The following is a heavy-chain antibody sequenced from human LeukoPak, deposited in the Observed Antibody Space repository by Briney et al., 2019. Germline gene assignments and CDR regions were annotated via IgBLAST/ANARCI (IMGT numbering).Heavy chain of an antibody. J-gene: IGHJ5*02. Sequence: ASVKVSCKASGYTFSGYYIHWVRQTPGQGLEWMGLIKPDSGDTNYAQNFRGRVTMTRDTSITTAYMELNRLTSDDTAVYYCVRDRPHNWFDPWGQGTLVTVSS. CDR1: GYTFSGYY. V-gene: IGHV1-2*02. CDR3: VRDRPHNWFDP. CDR2: IKPDSGDT.